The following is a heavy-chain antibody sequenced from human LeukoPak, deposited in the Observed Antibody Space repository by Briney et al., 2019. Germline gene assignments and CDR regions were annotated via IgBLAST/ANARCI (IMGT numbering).Heavy chain of an antibody. Sequence: GASVTVSCKVSGYTLTELYIYWVRQAPGEGPEWMGGFDPEDDRGIYAQKFQGRVTMTEDTSTNTAYMELSSLRSEDSAMYYCAAPSARSTVTTWSAFDLWGQGTMVTVSS. CDR2: FDPEDDRG. D-gene: IGHD4-17*01. CDR1: GYTLTELY. V-gene: IGHV1-24*01. J-gene: IGHJ3*01. CDR3: AAPSARSTVTTWSAFDL.